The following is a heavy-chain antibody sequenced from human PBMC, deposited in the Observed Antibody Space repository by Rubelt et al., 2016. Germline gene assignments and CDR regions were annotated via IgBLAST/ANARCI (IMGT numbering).Heavy chain of an antibody. CDR3: ARKGRARGGITGTRVWFDP. Sequence: QVQLQESGPGLVKPSQTLSLTCTVSGGSISSSGYYWSWIRQHPGKGLEWIGYIYYSGSTYYNPSLKSRVTISVDTSKNQFSLKLSSVTAADTAVYYCARKGRARGGITGTRVWFDPWGQGTLVTVSS. J-gene: IGHJ5*02. CDR2: IYYSGST. V-gene: IGHV4-31*03. D-gene: IGHD1/OR15-1a*01. CDR1: GGSISSSGYY.